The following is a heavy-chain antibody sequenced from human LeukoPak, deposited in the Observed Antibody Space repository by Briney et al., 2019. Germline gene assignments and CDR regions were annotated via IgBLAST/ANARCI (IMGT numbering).Heavy chain of an antibody. Sequence: SQTLSFTCAISGDSVFSNSAAWNWIRHSPSRGLEWLGRKFYRSKWYNDYAVSVKSRITIDPDTSKNQFSLQLNSVTPEDTAVYYCARAPAGSSWPANFDYWGQGTLVTVSS. V-gene: IGHV6-1*01. D-gene: IGHD6-13*01. CDR3: ARAPAGSSWPANFDY. J-gene: IGHJ4*02. CDR1: GDSVFSNSAA. CDR2: KFYRSKWYN.